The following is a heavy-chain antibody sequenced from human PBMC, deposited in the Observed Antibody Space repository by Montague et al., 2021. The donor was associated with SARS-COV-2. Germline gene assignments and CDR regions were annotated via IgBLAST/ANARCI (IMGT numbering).Heavy chain of an antibody. D-gene: IGHD6-13*01. CDR1: GVAERRRRSE. CDR3: ARVGRQQLVRLSGMDV. Sequence: SETLPLTCNVSGVAERRRRSEEHTSELQSGTELVCRRLLEKKKSTYYNPSLKSRVTISVDTSKNQFSLKLSSVTAADTAVYYCARVGRQQLVRLSGMDVWGQGTTVTVS. V-gene: IGHV4-39*07. CDR2: LEKKKST. J-gene: IGHJ6*02.